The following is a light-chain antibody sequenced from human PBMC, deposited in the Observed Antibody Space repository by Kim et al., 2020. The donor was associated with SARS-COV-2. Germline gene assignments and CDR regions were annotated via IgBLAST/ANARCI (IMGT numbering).Light chain of an antibody. J-gene: IGKJ1*01. Sequence: EIVMTQSPATLSLSPGERATLSCWASQSVSRSLAWYQQKPGQPPRLLIYDASTRATGIPARFSGSGSGTEFTLTISSLQSEDFAVYYCQQYNNWPRTFGQGTKVDIK. CDR3: QQYNNWPRT. V-gene: IGKV3-15*01. CDR2: DAS. CDR1: QSVSRS.